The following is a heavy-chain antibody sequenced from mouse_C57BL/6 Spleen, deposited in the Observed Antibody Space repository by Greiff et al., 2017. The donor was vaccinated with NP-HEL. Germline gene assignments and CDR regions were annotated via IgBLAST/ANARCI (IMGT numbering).Heavy chain of an antibody. Sequence: EVKLMESGPELVKPGASVKIPCKASGYTFTDYNMDWVKQSHGKSLEWIGDINPNNGGTIYNQKFKGKATLTVDKSSSTAYMELRSLTSEDTAVYYCARHYGSSTWFAYWGQGTLVTVSA. D-gene: IGHD1-1*01. CDR3: ARHYGSSTWFAY. V-gene: IGHV1-18*01. J-gene: IGHJ3*01. CDR2: INPNNGGT. CDR1: GYTFTDYN.